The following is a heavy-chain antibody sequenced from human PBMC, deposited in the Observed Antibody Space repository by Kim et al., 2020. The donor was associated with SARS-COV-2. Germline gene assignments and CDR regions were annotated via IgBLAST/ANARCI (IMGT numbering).Heavy chain of an antibody. CDR3: AGDTGSSSWYYFDY. Sequence: AHKVQGRVTITADESTSTAYMELSSLGSEDTAVYYCAGDTGSSSWYYFDYWGQGTLVTVSS. J-gene: IGHJ4*02. D-gene: IGHD6-13*01. V-gene: IGHV1-69*01.